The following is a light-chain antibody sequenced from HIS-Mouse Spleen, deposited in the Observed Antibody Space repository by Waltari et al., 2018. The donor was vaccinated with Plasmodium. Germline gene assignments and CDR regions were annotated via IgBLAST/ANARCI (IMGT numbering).Light chain of an antibody. V-gene: IGLV3-10*01. CDR3: YSTDSSGNHRV. J-gene: IGLJ3*02. CDR2: EDS. CDR1: ALPKKY. Sequence: SYELTQPPSVSVSPGQTARITCSGDALPKKYAYWYQQKSGQAPVLVIYEDSKRPSGITERFAGSSSGTMATLTISGAEVEDEADYYCYSTDSSGNHRVFGGGTKLTGL.